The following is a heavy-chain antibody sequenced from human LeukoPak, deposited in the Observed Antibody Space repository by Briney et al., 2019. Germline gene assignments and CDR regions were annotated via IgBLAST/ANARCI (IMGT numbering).Heavy chain of an antibody. J-gene: IGHJ5*02. Sequence: GGSLRLSCAASGFTFSSYWMSWVRQAPGKGLEWVANIKQYGSEKYYVESVKGRFNISRDNAKNSLYLKMNSLRAEDTAVYYCARYRGYGWFDPWGQGTLVTVSS. D-gene: IGHD1-1*01. CDR3: ARYRGYGWFDP. CDR1: GFTFSSYW. CDR2: IKQYGSEK. V-gene: IGHV3-7*01.